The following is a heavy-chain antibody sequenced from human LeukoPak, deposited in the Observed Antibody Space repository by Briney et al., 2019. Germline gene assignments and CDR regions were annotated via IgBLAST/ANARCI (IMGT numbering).Heavy chain of an antibody. J-gene: IGHJ5*02. CDR3: ARAVGMATPDWFDP. CDR2: IYYSGST. Sequence: GSLRLSCAASGFTFSSYWMSWIRQPPGKGLEWIGYIYYSGSTNYNPSLKSQVTISVDTSKNQFSLKLSSVTAADTAVYYCARAVGMATPDWFDPWGQGTLVTVSS. D-gene: IGHD2-8*01. CDR1: GFTFSSYW. V-gene: IGHV4-59*01.